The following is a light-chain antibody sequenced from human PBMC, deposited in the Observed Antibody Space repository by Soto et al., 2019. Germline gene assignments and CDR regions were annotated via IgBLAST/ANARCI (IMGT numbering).Light chain of an antibody. CDR1: SSDVGGYNY. V-gene: IGLV2-14*01. CDR2: DVS. CDR3: SPYTISSPHGV. Sequence: QSALTQPASVSGSPGQSITISCTGTSSDVGGYNYVSWYQQHPGKAPKLMIYDVSNRPSGVSNRFSGSKSGNTASLTISGLQAEDEADYYCSPYTISSPHGVFGGGTKLTVL. J-gene: IGLJ2*01.